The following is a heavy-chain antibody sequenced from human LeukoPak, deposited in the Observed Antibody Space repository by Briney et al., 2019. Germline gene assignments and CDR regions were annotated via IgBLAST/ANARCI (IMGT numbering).Heavy chain of an antibody. CDR2: ISNSGATV. J-gene: IGHJ4*02. CDR3: ARGPRAYTSGWYYFDS. Sequence: GGSLRLSCAASGFTFSNHEMNWVRQAPGKGLEWLSYISNSGATVYYADSVKGRFFISRDNAKNSLDLQMTSLRAEDTGIYYCARGPRAYTSGWYYFDSWGRGTLVTVSS. CDR1: GFTFSNHE. V-gene: IGHV3-48*03. D-gene: IGHD6-19*01.